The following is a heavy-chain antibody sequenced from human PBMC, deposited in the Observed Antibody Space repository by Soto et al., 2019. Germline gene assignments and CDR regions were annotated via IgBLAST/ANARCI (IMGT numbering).Heavy chain of an antibody. V-gene: IGHV3-33*01. CDR2: IWYDGSNK. CDR3: AREYDCSSASCYYFDY. CDR1: GFTFSSYG. D-gene: IGHD2-2*01. J-gene: IGHJ4*02. Sequence: GESLKISCAASGFTFSSYGMHWVRQAPGKGLEWVAVIWYDGSNKYYADSVKGRFTISRDNSKNTLYLQMNSLRAEDTAVYYCAREYDCSSASCYYFDYWGQGTLVTVSS.